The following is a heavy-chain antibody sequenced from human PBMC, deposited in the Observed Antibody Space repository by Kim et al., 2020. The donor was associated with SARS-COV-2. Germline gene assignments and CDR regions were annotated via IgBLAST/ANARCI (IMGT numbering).Heavy chain of an antibody. J-gene: IGHJ4*02. Sequence: KCRFTISGDNAKKSLYLQMNSLRAEDTAVYYCARGLGQNYDILTGYYLDSWGQGTLVTVSS. D-gene: IGHD3-9*01. CDR3: ARGLGQNYDILTGYYLDS. V-gene: IGHV3-11*05.